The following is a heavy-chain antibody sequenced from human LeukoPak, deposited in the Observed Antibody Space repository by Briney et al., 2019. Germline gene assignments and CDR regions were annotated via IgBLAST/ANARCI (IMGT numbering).Heavy chain of an antibody. CDR1: GGSFSGYY. Sequence: PSETLSLTCAVYGGSFSGYYWSWIRQAPGKGLEWVSYISSSGSTIYYADSVKGRFTISRDNAKNSLYLQMDSLRAEDTAIYYCTTDHVGAIVEFDSWGQGTLVTVSS. CDR3: TTDHVGAIVEFDS. V-gene: IGHV3-11*04. J-gene: IGHJ4*02. CDR2: ISSSGSTI. D-gene: IGHD2-21*01.